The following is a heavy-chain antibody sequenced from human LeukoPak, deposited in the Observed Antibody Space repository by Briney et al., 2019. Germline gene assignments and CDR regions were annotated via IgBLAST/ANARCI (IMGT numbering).Heavy chain of an antibody. CDR3: ARGEAFDY. J-gene: IGHJ4*02. Sequence: PGGSLRLSRAASGFTVSSNYMSWVRQAPGKGLEWVSIIYSGGSTYYADSVKGRFTISRDNSKNTLYLQMNSLRAEDTAVYFCARGEAFDYWGQGTLVTVSS. V-gene: IGHV3-53*01. CDR2: IYSGGST. CDR1: GFTVSSNY.